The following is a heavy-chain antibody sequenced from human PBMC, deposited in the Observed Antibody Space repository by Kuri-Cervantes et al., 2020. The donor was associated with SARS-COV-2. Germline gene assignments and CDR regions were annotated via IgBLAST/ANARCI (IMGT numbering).Heavy chain of an antibody. Sequence: GESLKISCAASGFTFSTHSMSWIRQAPGKGLEWIAYISSSGSYSQSADSVEGRFTVSRDNAKNPLYLQMNSLRVEDTALYYCARDLARMTTSSWWGLDTWGQGTLVTVSS. J-gene: IGHJ5*02. CDR3: ARDLARMTTSSWWGLDT. CDR1: GFTFSTHS. CDR2: ISSSGSYS. D-gene: IGHD4-11*01. V-gene: IGHV3-21*05.